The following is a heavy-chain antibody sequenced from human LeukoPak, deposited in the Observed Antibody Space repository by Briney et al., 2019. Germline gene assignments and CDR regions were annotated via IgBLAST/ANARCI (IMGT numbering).Heavy chain of an antibody. CDR1: ESIFSNYA. CDR3: GKDPNGDYFGAFEM. CDR2: ITGSGAGT. D-gene: IGHD4-17*01. V-gene: IGHV3-23*01. J-gene: IGHJ3*02. Sequence: GGSLRLSCAASESIFSNYAVTWVRQAPGRGLEWVSSITGSGAGTSYADSVRGRFTISRDNSKSMVYVQMNSLRAEDTAIYYWGKDPNGDYFGAFEMWGQGKMVTVFS.